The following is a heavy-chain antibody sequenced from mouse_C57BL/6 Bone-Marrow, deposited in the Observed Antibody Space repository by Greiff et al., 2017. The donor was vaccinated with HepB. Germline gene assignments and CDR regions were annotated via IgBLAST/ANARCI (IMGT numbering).Heavy chain of an antibody. CDR1: GYTFTSYD. D-gene: IGHD3-3*01. J-gene: IGHJ4*01. V-gene: IGHV1-85*01. CDR2: IYPRDGST. Sequence: QVQLKQSGPELVKPGASVKLSCKASGYTFTSYDINWVKQRPGQGLEWIGWIYPRDGSTKYNEKFKGKATLTVDTSSSTAYMELHSLTSEDSAVYYCARPGRGYAMDYWGQGTSVTVSS. CDR3: ARPGRGYAMDY.